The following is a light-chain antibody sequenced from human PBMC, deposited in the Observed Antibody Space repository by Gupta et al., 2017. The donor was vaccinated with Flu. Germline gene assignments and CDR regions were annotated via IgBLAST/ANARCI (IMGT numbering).Light chain of an antibody. CDR3: QQRNDGHPMCT. J-gene: IGKJ2*02. Sequence: EVVLTQSPATLSLSPGERATLSCRASQSISTYLAWYQQRPGQAPRLLIYGASNRATGIPARFSGSGGGTDVNLTISSREPEDFEVYYCQQRNDGHPMCTFGQGTKLEIK. V-gene: IGKV3D-11*02. CDR1: QSISTY. CDR2: GAS.